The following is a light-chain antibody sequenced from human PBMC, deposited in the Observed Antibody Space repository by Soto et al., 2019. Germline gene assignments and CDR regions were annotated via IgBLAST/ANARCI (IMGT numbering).Light chain of an antibody. J-gene: IGKJ5*01. Sequence: SRGTRSVSPRGGATLSWMASQSVGNNVAWYQQKPGQAPRLLIYDASIRATGIPARFSGSGSGTEFTLTISSLQSEDFATYYCQQVNSFPRTFGQGRRLEI. CDR3: QQVNSFPRT. CDR1: QSVGNN. CDR2: DAS. V-gene: IGKV3-15*01.